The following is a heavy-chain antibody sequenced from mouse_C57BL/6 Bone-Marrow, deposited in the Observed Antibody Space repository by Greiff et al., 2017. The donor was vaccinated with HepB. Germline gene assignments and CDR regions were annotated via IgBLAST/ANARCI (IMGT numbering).Heavy chain of an antibody. CDR3: AGDDGYYPWFAY. V-gene: IGHV12-3*01. CDR1: GFPITSGYY. D-gene: IGHD2-3*01. Sequence: QVQLKESGPGLVKPSQSLFLTCSITGFPITSGYYWIWIRQSPGKPLEWMGYITHSGETFYNPSLQSPISITRETSKNQFFLQLNSVTTEDTAMYYCAGDDGYYPWFAYWGQGTLVTVSA. CDR2: ITHSGET. J-gene: IGHJ3*01.